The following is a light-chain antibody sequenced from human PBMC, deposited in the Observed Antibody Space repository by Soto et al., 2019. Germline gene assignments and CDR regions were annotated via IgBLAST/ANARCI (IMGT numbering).Light chain of an antibody. CDR1: QGISSA. V-gene: IGKV1-13*02. Sequence: AIQLTQSPSSLSASVGDRVTITCRASQGISSALAWYQQKPGKAPKLLIYDASSLESGVPSRFSGSGSETDFTLTISSLQPEDFATYYCQLFNSYPITFGQGTKVQIK. J-gene: IGKJ1*01. CDR3: QLFNSYPIT. CDR2: DAS.